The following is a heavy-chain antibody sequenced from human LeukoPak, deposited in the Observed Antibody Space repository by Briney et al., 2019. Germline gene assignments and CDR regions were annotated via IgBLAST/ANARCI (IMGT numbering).Heavy chain of an antibody. Sequence: PPGGSLRLSCAASGFTFNNYVMTWVRQTPGKGLEWVSAISGSGGSTYYADSVKGRFTISRDNSKNTLYLQMNSLRAEDTALYYCAKDDYGDYGWPIDYWGQGTRVTVSA. CDR1: GFTFNNYV. CDR2: ISGSGGST. D-gene: IGHD4-17*01. V-gene: IGHV3-23*01. CDR3: AKDDYGDYGWPIDY. J-gene: IGHJ4*02.